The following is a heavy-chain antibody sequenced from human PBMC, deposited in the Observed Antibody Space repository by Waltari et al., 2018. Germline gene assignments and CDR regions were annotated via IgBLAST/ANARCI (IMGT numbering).Heavy chain of an antibody. J-gene: IGHJ4*02. V-gene: IGHV4-38-2*01. CDR2: IYHSGST. Sequence: QVQLQESGPGLVKPSATLSLTCAVSGHSISSGYYWGWPRQPPGKGLEWSGSIYHSGSTYYNPSLKSRVTISGDTSKNQFSLKLSSVTAADTAVYYCARVYYYDSSGTIDYWGQGTLVTVSS. D-gene: IGHD3-22*01. CDR1: GHSISSGYY. CDR3: ARVYYYDSSGTIDY.